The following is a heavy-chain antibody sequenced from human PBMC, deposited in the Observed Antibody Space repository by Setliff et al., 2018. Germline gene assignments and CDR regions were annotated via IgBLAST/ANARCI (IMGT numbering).Heavy chain of an antibody. Sequence: SETLSLTCAVSGHSIDSDSYWGWIRQSPGKGLEWIGSLYRTANTYYNPAVRSRVTISPDTSKNQFSLKLTSVTAADTAVYYCARQRRIWNDLDYCDYWGQGTLVTVS. CDR2: LYRTANT. V-gene: IGHV4-38-2*01. CDR3: ARQRRIWNDLDYCDY. J-gene: IGHJ4*02. D-gene: IGHD1-1*01. CDR1: GHSIDSDSY.